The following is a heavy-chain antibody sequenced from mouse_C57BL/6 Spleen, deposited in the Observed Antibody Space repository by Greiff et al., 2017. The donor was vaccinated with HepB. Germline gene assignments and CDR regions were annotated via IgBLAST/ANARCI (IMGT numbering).Heavy chain of an antibody. CDR2: ISYDGSN. J-gene: IGHJ4*01. Sequence: VQLQQSGPGLVKPSQSLSLTCSVTGYSITSGYYWNWIRQFPGNKLEWMGYISYDGSNNYNPSLKNRISITRDTSKNQFFLKLNSVTTEDTATYYCARALDYYGSSYYYAMDYWGQGTSVTVSS. CDR3: ARALDYYGSSYYYAMDY. D-gene: IGHD1-1*01. CDR1: GYSITSGYY. V-gene: IGHV3-6*01.